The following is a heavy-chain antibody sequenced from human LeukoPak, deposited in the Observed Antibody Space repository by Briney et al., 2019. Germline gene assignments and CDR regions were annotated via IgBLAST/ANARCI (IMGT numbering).Heavy chain of an antibody. D-gene: IGHD4-23*01. J-gene: IGHJ5*02. CDR2: MNPNSGNT. CDR3: ARVLHGGNPIVDWFDP. V-gene: IGHV1-8*01. CDR1: GYTFTSYD. Sequence: ASVKVSCKASGYTFTSYDINWVRQATGQGLEWMGWMNPNSGNTSYAQKFQGRVTMTRNTSISTAYMELSSLRSEDTAVYYCARVLHGGNPIVDWFDPWGQGTLVTVSS.